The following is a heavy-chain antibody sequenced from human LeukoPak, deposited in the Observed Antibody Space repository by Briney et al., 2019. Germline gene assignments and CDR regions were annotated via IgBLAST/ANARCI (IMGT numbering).Heavy chain of an antibody. D-gene: IGHD6-25*01. J-gene: IGHJ4*02. CDR2: VYDGRSP. CDR1: GASISRSTYY. V-gene: IGHV4-39*02. Sequence: SETLSLTCPVSGASISRSTYYWAWLRQPPGKGRGWIGSVYDGRSPYFNPSLESRATISVDTSKNHFSLKMSSVTAADTAVYYCARSSGTGTFSYWGQGTLVTVSP. CDR3: ARSSGTGTFSY.